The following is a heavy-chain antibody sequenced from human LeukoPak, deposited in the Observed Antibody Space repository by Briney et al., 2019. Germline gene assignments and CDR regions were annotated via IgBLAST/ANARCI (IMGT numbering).Heavy chain of an antibody. Sequence: GGSLRLSCAASGFIFSNYAMHWVRQAPGKGLEWVTFIRYDGSNKYYAESVKGRFTISRDNSKNTLYLQMNSLRAEDTAVYYCAKAIHSSSSGVVDYWGQGTLVTVSS. J-gene: IGHJ4*02. CDR3: AKAIHSSSSGVVDY. D-gene: IGHD6-6*01. V-gene: IGHV3-30*02. CDR1: GFIFSNYA. CDR2: IRYDGSNK.